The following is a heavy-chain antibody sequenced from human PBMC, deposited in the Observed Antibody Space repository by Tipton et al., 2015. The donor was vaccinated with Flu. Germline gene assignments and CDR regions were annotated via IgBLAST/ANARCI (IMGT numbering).Heavy chain of an antibody. CDR2: IHREGNS. V-gene: IGHV4-38-2*01. CDR1: GDSIDSRYY. CDR3: ARRDYGNYRSDPKNWFNS. D-gene: IGHD4-11*01. J-gene: IGHJ5*01. Sequence: TLSLTCSVFGDSIDSRYYWAWIRQPPGKGLEWIGNIHREGNSYYSPSLKSRVTMSIDRSKNQFSLEMRSVTAADTAVYYCARRDYGNYRSDPKNWFNSWGLGTLVTVSS.